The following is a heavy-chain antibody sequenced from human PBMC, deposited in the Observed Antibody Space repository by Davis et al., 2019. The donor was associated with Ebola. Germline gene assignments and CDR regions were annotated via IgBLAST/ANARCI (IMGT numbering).Heavy chain of an antibody. V-gene: IGHV4-4*07. Sequence: PSETLSLTCTVSGGSISGYYWNWIRQPAGKGLEWIGRIYTSGSTNYNPSLKSRVTMSLDTSKNQFSLKLHSVTAADTAVYYCARGSPYTYGYQDLLFGYWGQGTLVTVSS. CDR2: IYTSGST. J-gene: IGHJ4*02. D-gene: IGHD5-18*01. CDR3: ARGSPYTYGYQDLLFGY. CDR1: GGSISGYY.